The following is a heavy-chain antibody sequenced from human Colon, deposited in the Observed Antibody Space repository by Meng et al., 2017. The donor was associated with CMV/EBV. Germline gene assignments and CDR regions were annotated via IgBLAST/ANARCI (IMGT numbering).Heavy chain of an antibody. CDR2: INPYSGDT. CDR1: GYTFTGYL. V-gene: IGHV1-2*02. CDR3: GTFGGDFDY. J-gene: IGHJ4*02. Sequence: QVHLMQSGAEMREHGASGKVSCKASGYTFTGYLIHWVRQAPGQGLEWMGWINPYSGDTIYAQKFEVGVTMTRDASITTAYLELSSLKSDDTAVYYCGTFGGDFDYWGQGTLVTVSS. D-gene: IGHD3-3*01.